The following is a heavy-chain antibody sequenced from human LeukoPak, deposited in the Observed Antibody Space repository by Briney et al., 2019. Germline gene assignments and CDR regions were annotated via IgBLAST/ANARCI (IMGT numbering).Heavy chain of an antibody. CDR3: AREGAGSITMVRGVILTKNWFDP. D-gene: IGHD3-10*01. J-gene: IGHJ5*02. Sequence: SETLSLACTVSGGSISSYYWSWIRQPAGKGLEWVGRINTSGSSNYNPSLKSRVTMSVDTSKNQFSLKLSSVTAADTAVYYCAREGAGSITMVRGVILTKNWFDPWGQGTLVTVSS. V-gene: IGHV4-4*07. CDR2: INTSGSS. CDR1: GGSISSYY.